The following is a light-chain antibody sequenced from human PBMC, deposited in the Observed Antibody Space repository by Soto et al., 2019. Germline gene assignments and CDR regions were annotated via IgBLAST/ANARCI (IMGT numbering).Light chain of an antibody. V-gene: IGKV1-39*01. Sequence: DVQMTQTPASLSASIGDRVTITCRASQSIRTYLNWYQQVPGKAPKLLIYVATTLQTGVPPRFSGSGSGTDFALTISSLQPEDFVTYYCQQSDTSPWTFGPGTRVEI. CDR3: QQSDTSPWT. J-gene: IGKJ1*01. CDR1: QSIRTY. CDR2: VAT.